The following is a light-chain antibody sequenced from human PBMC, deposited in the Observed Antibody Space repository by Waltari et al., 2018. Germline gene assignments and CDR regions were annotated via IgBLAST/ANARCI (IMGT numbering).Light chain of an antibody. V-gene: IGLV1-40*01. Sequence: QSVLTQPPSLSGAPGQRVTISCTGSSSNIGAGNVVHCSQHLPGTAPKLLIYGNTDRPSGVPDRFSGSKSGTSASLAITGLRAEDEGDYYCQSFDSNLNGGVLFGGGTKLTVL. CDR2: GNT. CDR3: QSFDSNLNGGVL. CDR1: SSNIGAGNV. J-gene: IGLJ2*01.